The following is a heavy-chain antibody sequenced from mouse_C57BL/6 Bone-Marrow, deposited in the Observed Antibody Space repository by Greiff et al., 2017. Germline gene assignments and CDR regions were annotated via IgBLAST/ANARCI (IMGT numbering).Heavy chain of an antibody. D-gene: IGHD1-1*02. Sequence: VVESGAELVRPGSSVKLSCKDSYFAFMASAMHWVKQRPGHGLEWIGAFTMYSDATVYSENFKSKATLTANKSSGTASMELSSLTSEDSAVYYCASGDYGRLYAMDYWGQGTSVTVSS. V-gene: IGHV1-49*01. CDR1: YFAFMASA. CDR2: FTMYSDAT. CDR3: ASGDYGRLYAMDY. J-gene: IGHJ4*01.